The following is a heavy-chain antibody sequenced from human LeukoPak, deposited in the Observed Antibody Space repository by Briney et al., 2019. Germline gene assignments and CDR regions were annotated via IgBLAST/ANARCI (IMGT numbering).Heavy chain of an antibody. D-gene: IGHD6-19*01. CDR1: GYTFTGYY. CDR3: AIKGTIAVAGRDY. J-gene: IGHJ4*02. Sequence: GASVKVSCKASGYTFTGYYMHWVRQAPGQGLEWMGWINPNSGGTNYAQSFQGRVTMTRDTSITTAYMELSRPTSDDTAVYYCAIKGTIAVAGRDYWGQGTLVTVSS. V-gene: IGHV1-2*02. CDR2: INPNSGGT.